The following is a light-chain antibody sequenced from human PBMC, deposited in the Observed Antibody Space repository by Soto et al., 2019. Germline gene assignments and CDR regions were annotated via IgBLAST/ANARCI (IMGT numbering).Light chain of an antibody. V-gene: IGKV3-15*01. CDR2: GAS. CDR1: QSVRSN. Sequence: EILMTQSPATLSVSPGERATLSCRASQSVRSNLAWYQQKPGQAPRLLIYGASTRATGIPARFSGSGSGTEFTLTISSLQSEDFAVYYCLQYNNWVPTFGQGTKV. J-gene: IGKJ1*01. CDR3: LQYNNWVPT.